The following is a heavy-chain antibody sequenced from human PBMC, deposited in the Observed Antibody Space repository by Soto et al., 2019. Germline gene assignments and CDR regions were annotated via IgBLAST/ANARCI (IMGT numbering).Heavy chain of an antibody. Sequence: SETLSLTCTVSGGSISSYYWSWIRQPPGKGLEWIGYIYYSGSTNYNPSLKSRVTISVDTSKNQFSLKLSSVTAADTAVYYCARDSSGELPFDYWGQGTLVTVSS. V-gene: IGHV4-59*01. CDR3: ARDSSGELPFDY. D-gene: IGHD3-10*01. CDR1: GGSISSYY. CDR2: IYYSGST. J-gene: IGHJ4*02.